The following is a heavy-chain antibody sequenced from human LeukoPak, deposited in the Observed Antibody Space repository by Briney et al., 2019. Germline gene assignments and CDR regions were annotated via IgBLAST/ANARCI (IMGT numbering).Heavy chain of an antibody. J-gene: IGHJ4*02. CDR1: GFTFSKFA. Sequence: PGGSLRLSCTASGFTFSKFAMSWVRQAPGKGLEWVASISGSDGTTYYADSVKGRFKISRDNSKNILSLEMNTLTVDDTALYSCAKDANYLDSSGYLIPFDYWGQGTLVTVAS. V-gene: IGHV3-23*01. CDR2: ISGSDGTT. CDR3: AKDANYLDSSGYLIPFDY. D-gene: IGHD3-22*01.